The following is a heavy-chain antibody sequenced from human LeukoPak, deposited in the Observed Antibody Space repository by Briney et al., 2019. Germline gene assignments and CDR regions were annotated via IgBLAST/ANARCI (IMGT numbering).Heavy chain of an antibody. D-gene: IGHD1-26*01. CDR2: IYYSGST. CDR3: ARDKGRWELGY. CDR1: GGSISSSSYY. Sequence: SETLSLTCTVSGGSISSSSYYWGWIRQPPGKGLEWIGSIYYSGSTYYNPSLKSRVTISVDTSKNQFSLKLSSVTAADTAMYYCARDKGRWELGYWGQGTLVTVSS. J-gene: IGHJ4*02. V-gene: IGHV4-39*07.